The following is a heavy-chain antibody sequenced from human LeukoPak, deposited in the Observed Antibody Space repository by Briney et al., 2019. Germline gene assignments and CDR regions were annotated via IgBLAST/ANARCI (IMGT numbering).Heavy chain of an antibody. CDR3: ARALVTLYWYFDV. Sequence: SETLSLTCTVSGGSISGYYYNWIRQPPGKGLEWIGYIYYSGSTNYNPSLKSRVTISLDTSKNQFTLNLSSVTTADTAVYYCARALVTLYWYFDVWGRGTLVTVSS. V-gene: IGHV4-59*01. CDR1: GGSISGYY. D-gene: IGHD4-23*01. CDR2: IYYSGST. J-gene: IGHJ2*01.